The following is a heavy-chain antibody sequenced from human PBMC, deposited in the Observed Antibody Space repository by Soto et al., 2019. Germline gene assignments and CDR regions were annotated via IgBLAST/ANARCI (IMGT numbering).Heavy chain of an antibody. D-gene: IGHD6-13*01. V-gene: IGHV6-1*01. Sequence: KQSQTLSLTCAISGDSVSSNSAAWNWIRQSPSRGLEWLGRTYYRSKWYNDYAVSLKSRITINPDTSKNQFSLQLNSVTPEDTAVYYCARDEGQGIAAPMLEYYYYGMDVWGQGTTVTVSS. CDR2: TYYRSKWYN. J-gene: IGHJ6*02. CDR3: ARDEGQGIAAPMLEYYYYGMDV. CDR1: GDSVSSNSAA.